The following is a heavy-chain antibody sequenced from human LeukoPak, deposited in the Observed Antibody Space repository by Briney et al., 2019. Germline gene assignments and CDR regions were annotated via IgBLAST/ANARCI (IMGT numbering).Heavy chain of an antibody. CDR2: IYHSGST. J-gene: IGHJ4*02. V-gene: IGHV4-4*02. D-gene: IGHD6-19*01. Sequence: SETLSLTCAVSGGSISSSNWWSWVRQPPGKGLEWIGEIYHSGSTNYNPSLKSRVTISVDKSKNQFSLKLSSVTAADTAVYYCARGGSGRNYYFDYWGQGTLVTVSS. CDR1: GGSISSSNW. CDR3: ARGGSGRNYYFDY.